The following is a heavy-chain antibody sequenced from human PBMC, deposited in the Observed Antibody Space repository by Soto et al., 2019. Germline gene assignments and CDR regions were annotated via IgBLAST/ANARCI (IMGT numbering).Heavy chain of an antibody. Sequence: PSETLSLTCSVSGDSISTVDYFWAWIRQPPGQALEYMGYIYKSTATYYNPSFESRVAISLDTSKSQFSLTVTSVTAADTAVYFCARGRYCLTGRCFPNWFDSWGQGTLVTVSS. CDR1: GDSISTVDYF. J-gene: IGHJ5*01. CDR2: IYKSTAT. D-gene: IGHD2-15*01. V-gene: IGHV4-30-4*01. CDR3: ARGRYCLTGRCFPNWFDS.